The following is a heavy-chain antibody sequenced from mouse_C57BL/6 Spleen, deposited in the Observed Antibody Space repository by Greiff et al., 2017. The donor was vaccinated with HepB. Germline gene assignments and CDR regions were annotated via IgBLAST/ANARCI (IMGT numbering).Heavy chain of an antibody. J-gene: IGHJ2*01. Sequence: QVQLQQPGTELVKPGASVKLSCKASGYTFTSYWMHWVKQRPGQGLEWIGNINPSNGGTNYNEKFKSKATLTVDKSSSTADMQLSSLTSEDSAVYYCARSGRCSSGYFDYWGQGTTLTVSS. D-gene: IGHD3-2*02. CDR1: GYTFTSYW. V-gene: IGHV1-53*01. CDR3: ARSGRCSSGYFDY. CDR2: INPSNGGT.